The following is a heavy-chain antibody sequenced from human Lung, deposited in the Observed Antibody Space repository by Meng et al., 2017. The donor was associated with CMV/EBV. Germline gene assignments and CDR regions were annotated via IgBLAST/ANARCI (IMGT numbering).Heavy chain of an antibody. Sequence: SCADSGFTFSDYYMSWIRQAPGKGLEWVSYISSSGSTIYYADSVKGRFTISRDNAKNSLYLQMNSLRAEDTAVYYCARGANLNDMDVWGQGTPVTVSS. D-gene: IGHD1-26*01. J-gene: IGHJ6*02. CDR2: ISSSGSTI. CDR3: ARGANLNDMDV. V-gene: IGHV3-11*04. CDR1: GFTFSDYY.